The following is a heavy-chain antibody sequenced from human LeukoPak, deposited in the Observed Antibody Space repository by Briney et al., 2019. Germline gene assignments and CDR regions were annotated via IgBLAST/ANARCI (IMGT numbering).Heavy chain of an antibody. CDR3: ARDCYYGSGSYYCAFDI. Sequence: SETLSLTCTVSGGSISSSSYYWGWIRQPPGKGLEWIGSIYYSGSTYYNPSLKSRVTISVDTSKNQFSLKLSSVTAADTAVYYCARDCYYGSGSYYCAFDIWGQGTMVTVSS. V-gene: IGHV4-39*07. J-gene: IGHJ3*02. D-gene: IGHD3-10*01. CDR1: GGSISSSSYY. CDR2: IYYSGST.